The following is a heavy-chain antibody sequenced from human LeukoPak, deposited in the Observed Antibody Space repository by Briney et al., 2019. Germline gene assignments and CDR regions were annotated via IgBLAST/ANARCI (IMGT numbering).Heavy chain of an antibody. D-gene: IGHD1-26*01. CDR2: IYYTGST. CDR1: GAVIRTYY. V-gene: IGHV4-59*01. Sequence: SSETLSLTCTVSGAVIRTYYWSWLRQPPGKGLEWIGQIYYTGSTSYNPSLKSRVTMSVDTSKNQFSLKLNSVTAADTALYYCARDRGSYFCSVDDYGWG. CDR3: ARDRGSYFCSVDDYG. J-gene: IGHJ6*03.